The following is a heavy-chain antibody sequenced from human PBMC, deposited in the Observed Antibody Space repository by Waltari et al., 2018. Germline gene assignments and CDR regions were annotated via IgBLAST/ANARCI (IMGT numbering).Heavy chain of an antibody. CDR1: GFTFIGYA. D-gene: IGHD3-16*02. V-gene: IGHV3-23*01. J-gene: IGHJ4*02. CDR2: ISGSGATP. CDR3: AKGSRGYTNYFFDY. Sequence: EVQLLESAGGLVQPGGALRLAGAAYGFTFIGYAMSWVRQAPGEGLEWVASISGSGATPFYADSVKGRFTIVMDNSKDTFYLQMNSLRVDDSAVYYCAKGSRGYTNYFFDYWGQGALVTVSS.